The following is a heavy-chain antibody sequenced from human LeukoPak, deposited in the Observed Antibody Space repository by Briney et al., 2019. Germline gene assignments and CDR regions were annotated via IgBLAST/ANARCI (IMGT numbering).Heavy chain of an antibody. CDR3: AKDRIVGTDYLGYGMDV. V-gene: IGHV3-33*06. Sequence: GGSLRLSCAASGFTFSSYGMHWVRQAPGKGLEWVAVIWYDGSNKYYADSVKGRFTISRDNSKNTLYLQMNSLRAEDTAVYYCAKDRIVGTDYLGYGMDVWGQGTTVTVSS. CDR1: GFTFSSYG. J-gene: IGHJ6*02. CDR2: IWYDGSNK. D-gene: IGHD1-26*01.